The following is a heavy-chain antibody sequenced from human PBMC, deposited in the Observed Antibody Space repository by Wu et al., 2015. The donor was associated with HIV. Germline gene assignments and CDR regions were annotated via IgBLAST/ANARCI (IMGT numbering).Heavy chain of an antibody. Sequence: QVHLVQSGAEVKKPRSSVKVSCKASGDTFSTSTFTWVRQTPGQGLQWMGGIIPIFGKPHYARRFQGKVTITADESTSTVYMELRSLKSEDTAIYYCATGEXESAALEYWGQGTLVTVSS. D-gene: IGHD2-2*01. J-gene: IGHJ4*02. CDR1: GDTFSTST. CDR2: IIPIFGKP. CDR3: ATGEXESAALEY. V-gene: IGHV1-69*12.